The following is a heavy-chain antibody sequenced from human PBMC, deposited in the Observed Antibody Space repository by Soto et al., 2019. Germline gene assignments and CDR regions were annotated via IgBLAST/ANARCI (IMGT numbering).Heavy chain of an antibody. V-gene: IGHV3-15*01. CDR1: GFTFRYAL. Sequence: GGSRRRSWVASGFTFRYALMSWVRQAPGKGLEWVGRIQSKSDGGTADYAAPVRGRFTVSRDDSKGTLYLHMNSLKTEDTAVYYCTHILRNAFDIWGQGTMVTVSS. CDR3: THILRNAFDI. D-gene: IGHD2-2*02. J-gene: IGHJ3*02. CDR2: IQSKSDGGTA.